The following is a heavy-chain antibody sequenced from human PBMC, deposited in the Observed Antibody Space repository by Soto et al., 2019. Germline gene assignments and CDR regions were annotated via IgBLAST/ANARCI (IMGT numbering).Heavy chain of an antibody. Sequence: ASVKVSCKASGYTFTGYYMHWVRQAPGQGLEWMGIINPSGGSTSYAQKFQGRVTMTRDTSTSTVYMELSSLRSEDTAVYYCASQAAEMATDDAFDIWGQGTMVTVSS. CDR1: GYTFTGYY. J-gene: IGHJ3*02. CDR3: ASQAAEMATDDAFDI. CDR2: INPSGGST. D-gene: IGHD5-12*01. V-gene: IGHV1-46*03.